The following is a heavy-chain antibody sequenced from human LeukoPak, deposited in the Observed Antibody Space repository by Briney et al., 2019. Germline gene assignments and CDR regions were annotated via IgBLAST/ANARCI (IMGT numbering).Heavy chain of an antibody. Sequence: GGSLRLSCAASGFTFSSCGMHWVRQAPGKGLEWVAFIRYDGSNKYYADSVKGRFTISRDNSKNTLYLQMNSLRGEDTAVYFCAREGMGRRAFDIWGQGTMVTVSS. J-gene: IGHJ3*02. V-gene: IGHV3-30*02. CDR3: AREGMGRRAFDI. CDR2: IRYDGSNK. D-gene: IGHD3-10*01. CDR1: GFTFSSCG.